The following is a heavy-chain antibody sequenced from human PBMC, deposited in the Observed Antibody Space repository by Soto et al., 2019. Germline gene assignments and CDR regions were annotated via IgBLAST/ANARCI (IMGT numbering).Heavy chain of an antibody. J-gene: IGHJ3*02. CDR2: ISYDGSNK. CDR3: AREPVSPTDDAFDI. CDR1: GFTFSSYA. Sequence: GGSLRLSCAASGFTFSSYAMHWVRQAPGKGLEWVAVISYDGSNKYYADSVKGRFTISRDNSKNTLYLQMNSLRAEDTAVYYCAREPVSPTDDAFDIWGQGTMVTVSS. D-gene: IGHD1-20*01. V-gene: IGHV3-30-3*01.